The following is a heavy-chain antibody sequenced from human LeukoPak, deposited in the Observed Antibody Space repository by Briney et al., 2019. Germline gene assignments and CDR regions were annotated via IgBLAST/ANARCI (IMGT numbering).Heavy chain of an antibody. J-gene: IGHJ4*02. V-gene: IGHV1-69*13. CDR2: IILIFGTA. CDR1: GGTFSSYA. CDR3: ARGMVRGVPFDY. Sequence: SVKVSCKASGGTFSSYAISWVRQAPGQGLEWRGGIILIFGTANYAQKFQGRVTITADESTSTAYMELSSLRSEDTAVYYCARGMVRGVPFDYWGQGTLVTVSS. D-gene: IGHD3-10*01.